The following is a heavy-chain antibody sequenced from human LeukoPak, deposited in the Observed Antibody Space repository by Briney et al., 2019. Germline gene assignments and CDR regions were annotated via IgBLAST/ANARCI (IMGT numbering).Heavy chain of an antibody. Sequence: SETLSLTCTVSGGSISSYYWSWIRQPPGKGLEWIGEINHTGSTNYNPSLKRRVIMSVDTSKNHFSLKLTSVTAADTAVYYCARVACSSTTCYISSGYFDYWGQGTLVTVSS. V-gene: IGHV4-34*01. D-gene: IGHD2-2*02. CDR3: ARVACSSTTCYISSGYFDY. J-gene: IGHJ4*02. CDR2: INHTGST. CDR1: GGSISSYY.